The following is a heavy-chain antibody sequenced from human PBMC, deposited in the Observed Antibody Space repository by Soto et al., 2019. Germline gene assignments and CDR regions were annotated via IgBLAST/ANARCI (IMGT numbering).Heavy chain of an antibody. J-gene: IGHJ3*02. V-gene: IGHV1-69*01. CDR2: IIPIFGTA. CDR3: ASDRYCSGGSCPDDAFDI. Sequence: QVQLVQSGAEVKKPGSSVKVSCKASGGTFSSYAISWVRQAPGQGLEWMGGIIPIFGTANYAQKFQGRVTITADESTSTAYMELSSLRSEDTAVYYCASDRYCSGGSCPDDAFDIWGQGTMVTVSS. D-gene: IGHD2-15*01. CDR1: GGTFSSYA.